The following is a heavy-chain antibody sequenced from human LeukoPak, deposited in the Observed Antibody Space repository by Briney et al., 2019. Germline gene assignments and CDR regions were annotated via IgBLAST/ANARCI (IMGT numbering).Heavy chain of an antibody. D-gene: IGHD3-16*01. CDR2: IRSKAYGGAT. J-gene: IGHJ4*02. CDR3: TRGGGGY. Sequence: GGSLRLSCTGSGFAFGDHVMNWVRQAPGKGLEWVGFIRSKAYGGATEYAASVKGRFTISRDDSKSIAYLQMNSLKTEDTAVYYCTRGGGGYWGQGTLVTVSS. CDR1: GFAFGDHV. V-gene: IGHV3-49*04.